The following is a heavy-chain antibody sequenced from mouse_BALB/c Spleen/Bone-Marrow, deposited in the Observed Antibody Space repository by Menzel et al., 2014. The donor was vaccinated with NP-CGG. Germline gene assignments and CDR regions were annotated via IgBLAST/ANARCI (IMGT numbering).Heavy chain of an antibody. D-gene: IGHD1-2*01. CDR1: GYTFTEYT. Sequence: VQLQQPGPELVKPGASVKMSCKTSGYTFTEYTMHWVKQSHGKSLEWIGGINPNNGGTIYNQKFKGKATLTVDKSSSTAYMELRSLTSEDSAVYYCARKDYGYNYVMDYWGQGTSVTVSS. CDR3: ARKDYGYNYVMDY. J-gene: IGHJ4*01. CDR2: INPNNGGT. V-gene: IGHV1-18*01.